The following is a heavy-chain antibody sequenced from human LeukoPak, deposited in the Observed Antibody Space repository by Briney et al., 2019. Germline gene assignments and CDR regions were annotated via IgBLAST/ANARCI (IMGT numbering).Heavy chain of an antibody. Sequence: GASVKVSCKASGYTFTSYGISWVRQAPGQGLEWMGWISAYNGNTNYAQKLQGRVTMTTDTSTSTACMELRSLRSDDTAVYYCARESRYCGGDCYSDYWGQGTLVTVSS. J-gene: IGHJ4*02. D-gene: IGHD2-21*01. V-gene: IGHV1-18*01. CDR3: ARESRYCGGDCYSDY. CDR1: GYTFTSYG. CDR2: ISAYNGNT.